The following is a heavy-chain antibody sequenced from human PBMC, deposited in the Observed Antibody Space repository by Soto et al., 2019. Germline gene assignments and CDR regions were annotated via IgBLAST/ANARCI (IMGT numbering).Heavy chain of an antibody. D-gene: IGHD3-3*01. V-gene: IGHV1-24*01. CDR3: APSLVYDFWSASSRWCER. J-gene: IGHJ5*02. Sequence: VSVKVSCKVSGYTLSELYMHWVRQAPGNGIEWMGGFDPECGETIYAQKFQGRVTMTEDTSTDKDYMELSSLRSEDTGVYYCAPSLVYDFWSASSRWCERWGKGNMVNVSA. CDR2: FDPECGET. CDR1: GYTLSELY.